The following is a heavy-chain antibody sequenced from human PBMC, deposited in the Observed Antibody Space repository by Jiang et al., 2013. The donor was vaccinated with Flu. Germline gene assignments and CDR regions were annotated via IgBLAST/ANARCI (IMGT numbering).Heavy chain of an antibody. CDR1: GGSISSSNYY. CDR3: ARHIAAAGTYADYYGMDV. V-gene: IGHV4-39*01. J-gene: IGHJ6*02. D-gene: IGHD6-13*01. CDR2: IYYSGST. Sequence: LLKPSETLSLTCTVSGGSISSSNYYWGWIRQPPGKGLEWIGGIYYSGSTNYNPSLKSRVTISVDTSKNQFSLKLSSVTAADTAVYYCARHIAAAGTYADYYGMDVWGQGDHGHRLL.